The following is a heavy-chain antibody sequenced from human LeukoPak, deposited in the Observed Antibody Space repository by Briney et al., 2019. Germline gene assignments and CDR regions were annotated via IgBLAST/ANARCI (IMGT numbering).Heavy chain of an antibody. V-gene: IGHV3-23*01. Sequence: GGSLRLSCAASGFTFSSYAMSWVRQAPGKGLEWLSAISGSGGSTYYADSVKGRFTISRDNSKNTLYLQMNSLRAEDTAVYYCAKTLLAAMVNNWFDPWGQGTLVTVSS. CDR3: AKTLLAAMVNNWFDP. D-gene: IGHD5-18*01. CDR2: ISGSGGST. J-gene: IGHJ5*02. CDR1: GFTFSSYA.